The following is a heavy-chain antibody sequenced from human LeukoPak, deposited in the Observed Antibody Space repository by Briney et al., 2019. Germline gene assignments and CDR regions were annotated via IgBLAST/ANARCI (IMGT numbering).Heavy chain of an antibody. CDR1: GYTFTTYW. D-gene: IGHD4-23*01. CDR3: ARHRDRGYGGNSADY. Sequence: GESLKISCKGSGYTFTTYWISWVRQMPGKGLEWMGRIDPSDSYTNYSPSFQGHVTVSADKSISTTYLQWSSLKASDTAMYYCARHRDRGYGGNSADYWGQGTLVTVSS. CDR2: IDPSDSYT. V-gene: IGHV5-10-1*01. J-gene: IGHJ4*02.